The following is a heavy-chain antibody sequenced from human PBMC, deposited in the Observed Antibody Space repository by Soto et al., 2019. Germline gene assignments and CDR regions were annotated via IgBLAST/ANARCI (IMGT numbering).Heavy chain of an antibody. CDR3: AKVPSSSGRAHFDY. CDR1: GFTFSSYA. V-gene: IGHV3-30*04. Sequence: QVQLVVSGGGVVQPGRSLRLSCAASGFTFSSYAMHWFRQAPGKGLEWVAVISYDGRNKYYAYSVKGRFTISRDNSKNTLYLQMNSLSAEDTAVYYCAKVPSSSGRAHFDYWGQGTLVTVSS. J-gene: IGHJ4*02. CDR2: ISYDGRNK. D-gene: IGHD2-15*01.